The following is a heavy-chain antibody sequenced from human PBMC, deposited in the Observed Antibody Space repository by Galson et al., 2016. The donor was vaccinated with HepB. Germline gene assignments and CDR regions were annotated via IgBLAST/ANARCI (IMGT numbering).Heavy chain of an antibody. CDR2: FDPEDGER. CDR3: AVVMVDFELDAFDF. J-gene: IGHJ3*01. V-gene: IGHV1-24*01. CDR1: GYTLTELS. D-gene: IGHD2-15*01. Sequence: SVKVSCKVSGYTLTELSMHRVRQAPGKGLEWMGGFDPEDGERMYAEKFQGRVTMTEDTSPDTAYMDLSSLRSEDTAVYYCAVVMVDFELDAFDFWGQGTMVTVSS.